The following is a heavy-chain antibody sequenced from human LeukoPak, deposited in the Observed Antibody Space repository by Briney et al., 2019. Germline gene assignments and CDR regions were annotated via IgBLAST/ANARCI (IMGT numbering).Heavy chain of an antibody. CDR3: ATYTFSDDYNGG. CDR1: GGSFSNYA. CDR2: IIPIFGTT. J-gene: IGHJ4*02. V-gene: IGHV1-69*05. Sequence: GASVKVSCKXSGGSFSNYAINWVRQAPGQGLEWMGRIIPIFGTTNYAQKFQGRVTITTDESTNTAYMELSSLRSEDTAVYYCATYTFSDDYNGGWGQGTLVTVSS. D-gene: IGHD5-24*01.